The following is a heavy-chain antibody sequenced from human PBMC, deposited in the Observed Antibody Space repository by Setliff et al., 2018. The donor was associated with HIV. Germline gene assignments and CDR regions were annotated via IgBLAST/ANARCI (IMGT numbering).Heavy chain of an antibody. CDR3: ARVRFFDRIGYFARPYYFLDS. CDR1: DGSFSGYY. CDR2: ISHSGSP. Sequence: SETLSLTCAVNDGSFSGYYWTWIRQPPGKGLEWIGEISHSGSPNYNPSLKSRVTMSRDTSKNQLSLSLSSVTAADTDVYYCARVRFFDRIGYFARPYYFLDSWGQGARVTVSS. J-gene: IGHJ4*02. D-gene: IGHD3-22*01. V-gene: IGHV4-34*01.